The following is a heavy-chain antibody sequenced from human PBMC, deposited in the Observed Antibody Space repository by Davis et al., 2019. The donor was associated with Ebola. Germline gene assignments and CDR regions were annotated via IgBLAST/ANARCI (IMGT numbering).Heavy chain of an antibody. CDR1: GFTFSSYG. Sequence: GGSLRLSCAASGFTFSSYGIHWVRQAPGKGLEWVAFIRYDGSHKHYADSVKGRFTTSRDNSKNTLYLQMNSLRPEDTAVYYCAKRLVDYWGQGTLVTVSS. V-gene: IGHV3-30*02. CDR3: AKRLVDY. J-gene: IGHJ4*02. CDR2: IRYDGSHK.